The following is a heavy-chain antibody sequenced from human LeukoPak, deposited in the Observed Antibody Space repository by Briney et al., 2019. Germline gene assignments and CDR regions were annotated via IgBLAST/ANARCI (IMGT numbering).Heavy chain of an antibody. J-gene: IGHJ5*01. CDR3: ARGGEYYDFWSGYYPFDS. D-gene: IGHD3-3*01. V-gene: IGHV4-59*01. CDR2: IYYSGST. CDR1: GGSISSYY. Sequence: SETLSLTCTVSGGSISSYYWSWIRQPPGKGLEWIGYIYYSGSTNYNPSLKSRVTISVDTSKNQFSLKLSSVTAADTAVYYCARGGEYYDFWSGYYPFDSWGQGTLVTVSS.